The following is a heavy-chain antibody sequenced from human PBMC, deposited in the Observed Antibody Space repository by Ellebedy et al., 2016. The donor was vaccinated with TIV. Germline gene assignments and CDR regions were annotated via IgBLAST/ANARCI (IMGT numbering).Heavy chain of an antibody. CDR1: GFTFSSYA. D-gene: IGHD3-10*01. CDR2: ISSDGSNK. CDR3: ARDIDCYGSGSYCLDS. J-gene: IGHJ4*02. Sequence: GGSLRLSCAASGFTFSSYAMSWVRQAPGKGLEWVAVISSDGSNKYYADSVKGRFTISRDNSKNTLYLQRNSLRAEDTAVYYCARDIDCYGSGSYCLDSWGQGTLVTVSS. V-gene: IGHV3-30*03.